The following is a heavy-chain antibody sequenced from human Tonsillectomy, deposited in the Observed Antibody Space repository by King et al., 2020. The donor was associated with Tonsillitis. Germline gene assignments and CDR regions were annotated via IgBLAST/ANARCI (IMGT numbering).Heavy chain of an antibody. V-gene: IGHV4-39*01. J-gene: IGHJ4*02. CDR3: ARLGGSYHAPFGY. CDR1: GGSISSSSYY. Sequence: QLQESGPGLVKPSETLSLTCTVSGGSISSSSYYWGWIRQPPGKGQAWIGSIYYSGSTYYNPSLKSRVTISVDTSKNQFSLKLSSVTAADTAVYYCARLGGSYHAPFGYWGQGTLVTVSS. CDR2: IYYSGST. D-gene: IGHD1-26*01.